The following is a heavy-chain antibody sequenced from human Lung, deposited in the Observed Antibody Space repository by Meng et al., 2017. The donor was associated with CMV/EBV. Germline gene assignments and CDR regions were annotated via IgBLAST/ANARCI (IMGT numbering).Heavy chain of an antibody. CDR3: SKNNPVFHY. V-gene: IGHV3-30*02. J-gene: IGHJ4*02. CDR1: GFTFSRCG. Sequence: QGEWVAVGWGGCAPVVFLRLFWAASGFTFSRCGMHWARQAPGKGPEEVAFIRNDESDTYYRGSVKVRLTISKDTSKNTVDLQMNSQRTEDTAVYYYSKNNPVFHYWGQGTLVTVSS. CDR2: IRNDESDT. D-gene: IGHD1/OR15-1a*01.